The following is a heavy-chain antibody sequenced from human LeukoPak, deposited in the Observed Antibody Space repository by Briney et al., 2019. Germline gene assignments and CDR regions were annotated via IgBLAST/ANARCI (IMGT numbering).Heavy chain of an antibody. V-gene: IGHV4-59*11. Sequence: SATLSVTCTVSGVSISSHFWSWIRQSRGQGLEWIGYAYFNGITNYNPSLKSRVTISVDTSKNQFSLRLSSVTAADTAVYYCARDEGSPGALDHWGQGTLVTVSS. D-gene: IGHD3-10*01. CDR2: AYFNGIT. CDR1: GVSISSHF. CDR3: ARDEGSPGALDH. J-gene: IGHJ4*02.